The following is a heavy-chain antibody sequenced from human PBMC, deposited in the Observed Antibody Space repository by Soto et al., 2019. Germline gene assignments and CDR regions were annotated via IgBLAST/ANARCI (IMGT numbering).Heavy chain of an antibody. CDR2: ISWNSGSI. J-gene: IGHJ1*01. Sequence: GGSLRLSCAASGFTFDDCAMHWVRQAPGKGLEWVSGISWNSGSIGYADSVKGRFTISRDNAKNSLYLQMNSLRAEDTALYYCANGFYYDSSTSGYFQHWGQGT. CDR1: GFTFDDCA. D-gene: IGHD3-22*01. V-gene: IGHV3-9*01. CDR3: ANGFYYDSSTSGYFQH.